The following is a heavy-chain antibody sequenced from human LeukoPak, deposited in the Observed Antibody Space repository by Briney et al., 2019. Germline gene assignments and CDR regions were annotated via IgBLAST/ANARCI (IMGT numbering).Heavy chain of an antibody. Sequence: GSVKLSCKASGYNFASHTIHWVRQAPGQSLEWMGWINAGNGNTKYSQKFQGRVTTSRDTSASTAYMELSSLRSEDTAVFYCARDRRYYVSGGKDGFDIWGQGTMVTVSS. CDR2: INAGNGNT. V-gene: IGHV1-3*01. CDR1: GYNFASHT. CDR3: ARDRRYYVSGGKDGFDI. D-gene: IGHD3-10*01. J-gene: IGHJ3*02.